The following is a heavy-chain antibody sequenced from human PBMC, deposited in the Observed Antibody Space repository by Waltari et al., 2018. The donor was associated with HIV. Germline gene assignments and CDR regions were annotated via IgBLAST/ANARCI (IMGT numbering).Heavy chain of an antibody. D-gene: IGHD3-9*01. CDR3: ASTDDDILTGYYKY. J-gene: IGHJ4*02. V-gene: IGHV3-53*04. CDR1: GFTVSSNY. CDR2: IYSGCST. Sequence: EVQLVESGGGLVQPGGSLRLSCAASGFTVSSNYMSWVRQAPGKGLEWVSVIYSGCSTYYADSVKGRFTISRHNSKNTLYLQMNSLRAEDTAVYYCASTDDDILTGYYKYWGQGTLVTVSS.